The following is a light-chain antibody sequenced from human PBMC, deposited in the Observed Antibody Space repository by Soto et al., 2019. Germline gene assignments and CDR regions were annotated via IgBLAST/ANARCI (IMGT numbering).Light chain of an antibody. J-gene: IGKJ1*01. CDR2: EAS. Sequence: AIQVTQSPSSLSASVGDRVTISCRASQGIGNDLGWYQQKPGKAPKLLIYEASTLQTGVASRFSGSGSGTDFTLTICSLQPEDFATYYCLQDYVYPWTFGQGTKVEVK. CDR1: QGIGND. CDR3: LQDYVYPWT. V-gene: IGKV1-6*01.